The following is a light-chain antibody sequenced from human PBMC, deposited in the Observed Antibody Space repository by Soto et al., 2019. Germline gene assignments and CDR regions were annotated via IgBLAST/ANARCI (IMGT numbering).Light chain of an antibody. CDR3: LQDYNYAPS. CDR1: QGIRND. CDR2: DAS. V-gene: IGKV1-6*01. J-gene: IGKJ2*03. Sequence: AIQMTQSPSSLSASVGDRVTITCRASQGIRNDLGWYQQKPGKAPKVLIYDASSLQTAVPSRFSGSGSGTDFTLTNSSLQPEDFATDYCLQDYNYAPSFGQGTKMEI.